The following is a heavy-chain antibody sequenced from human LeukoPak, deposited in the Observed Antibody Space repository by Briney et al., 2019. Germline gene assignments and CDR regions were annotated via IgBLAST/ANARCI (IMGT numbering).Heavy chain of an antibody. CDR1: GYTFTSYY. J-gene: IGHJ4*02. V-gene: IGHV1-46*01. CDR3: ARVNWGYYDSSGYPDY. D-gene: IGHD3-22*01. CDR2: INPSGGGT. Sequence: EASVKVSCKASGYTFTSYYMHWVRQAPGQGLEWMGIINPSGGGTSYAQKFQGRVTMTRDTSTSTVYMELSSLRSEDTAVYYCARVNWGYYDSSGYPDYWGQGTLVTVSS.